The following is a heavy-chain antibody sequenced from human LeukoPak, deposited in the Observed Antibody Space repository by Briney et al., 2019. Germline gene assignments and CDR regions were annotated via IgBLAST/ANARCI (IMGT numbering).Heavy chain of an antibody. CDR2: ISAYNGNT. Sequence: GASVKVSCKASGYTFTSCGISWVRQPPGQGLEWMGWISAYNGNTNYAQKLQGRVSMTTDTAASTAYMELMSLRSDDAAVYYWSRERGQRQWELLGGEGTFDYWGQGTLVTVSS. CDR3: SRERGQRQWELLGGEGTFDY. J-gene: IGHJ4*02. V-gene: IGHV1-18*01. CDR1: GYTFTSCG. D-gene: IGHD1-26*01.